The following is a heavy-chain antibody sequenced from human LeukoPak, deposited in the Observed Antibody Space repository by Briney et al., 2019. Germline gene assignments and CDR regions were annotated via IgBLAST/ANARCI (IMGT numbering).Heavy chain of an antibody. CDR3: ASSPLQYYGMDV. J-gene: IGHJ6*02. V-gene: IGHV4-61*02. CDR1: GGSISSGSYY. D-gene: IGHD5-24*01. Sequence: PSQTLSLTCTVSGGSISSGSYYWSWIRQPAGKGLEWIGRIYTSGSTNYNPSLKSRVTISVDKSKNQFSLKLSSVTAADTAVYYCASSPLQYYGMDVWGQGTTVTVSS. CDR2: IYTSGST.